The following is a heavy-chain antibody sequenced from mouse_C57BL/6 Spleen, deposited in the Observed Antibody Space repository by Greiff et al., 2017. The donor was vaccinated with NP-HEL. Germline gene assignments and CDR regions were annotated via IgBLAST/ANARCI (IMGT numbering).Heavy chain of an antibody. J-gene: IGHJ3*01. D-gene: IGHD2-2*01. CDR2: IHPNSGST. CDR1: GYTFTSYW. CDR3: ARSDGYGRCAY. Sequence: QVQLQQPGAELVKPGASVKLSCTASGYTFTSYWMHWVKQRPGQGLEWIGMIHPNSGSTNYNEKFKSKATLTVDKSSSTAYMQLSSLTSEDSAVYYCARSDGYGRCAYWGQGTLVTVSA. V-gene: IGHV1-64*01.